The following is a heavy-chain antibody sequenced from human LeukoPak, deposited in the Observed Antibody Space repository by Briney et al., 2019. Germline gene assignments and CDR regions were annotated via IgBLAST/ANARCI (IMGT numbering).Heavy chain of an antibody. D-gene: IGHD3-9*01. CDR1: GFAFSIYS. V-gene: IGHV3-33*08. J-gene: IGHJ4*02. CDR2: IWYDGSNK. CDR3: ARGARYFDWLLPDYYFDY. Sequence: GGSLRLSCAASGFAFSIYSMNWVRQAPGKGLEWVAVIWYDGSNKYYADSVKGRFTISRDNSKNTLYLQMNSLRAEDTAVYYCARGARYFDWLLPDYYFDYWGQGTLVTVSS.